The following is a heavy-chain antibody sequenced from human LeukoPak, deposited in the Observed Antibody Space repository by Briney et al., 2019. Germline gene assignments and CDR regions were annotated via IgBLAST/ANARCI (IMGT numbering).Heavy chain of an antibody. Sequence: GGSLRLSCVASGFTFNTHGMHWVRQAPGKGLEWVAFIQFDGSKIDYADSVKGRFTISRDNSKNTPYLQMNGLRAEDTAVYYCARDKAHNGRGHFDYWGQGTLVTVSS. CDR2: IQFDGSKI. CDR1: GFTFNTHG. V-gene: IGHV3-30*02. CDR3: ARDKAHNGRGHFDY. D-gene: IGHD3-10*02. J-gene: IGHJ4*02.